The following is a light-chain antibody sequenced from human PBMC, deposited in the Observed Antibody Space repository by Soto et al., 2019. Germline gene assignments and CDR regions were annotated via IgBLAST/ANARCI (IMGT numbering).Light chain of an antibody. Sequence: QSALTQPRSVSGSPGQSVTISCSGTSDDIGDYNSVSWYQKHPGKAPKLLVYDVAKRPSGVPDRFTASKSGGTASLTISGLRAEDEADYYCSSYAGTYLHVIFGGGTKLTVL. CDR1: SDDIGDYNS. V-gene: IGLV2-11*01. CDR3: SSYAGTYLHVI. CDR2: DVA. J-gene: IGLJ2*01.